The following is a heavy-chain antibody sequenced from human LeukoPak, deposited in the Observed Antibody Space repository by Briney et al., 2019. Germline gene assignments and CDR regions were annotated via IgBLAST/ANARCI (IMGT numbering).Heavy chain of an antibody. Sequence: ASVKVSCKASGYTFTGYYMHWVRQAPGQGLEWRGWINANSGGTNYAQKFQGRVTMTRDTSISTAYMELSRLRSDDPAVYYCARDSSGWYYDYWGQGTLVTVSS. CDR3: ARDSSGWYYDY. V-gene: IGHV1-2*02. D-gene: IGHD6-19*01. CDR1: GYTFTGYY. CDR2: INANSGGT. J-gene: IGHJ4*02.